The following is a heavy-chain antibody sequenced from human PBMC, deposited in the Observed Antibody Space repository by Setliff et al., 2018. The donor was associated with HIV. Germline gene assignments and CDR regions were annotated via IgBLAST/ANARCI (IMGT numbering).Heavy chain of an antibody. D-gene: IGHD1-26*01. Sequence: SVKVSCKASGGTFSSYAISWVRQAPGQGLEWMGGIIPIFGTANYAQKFQGRVTITTDESTSTAYMELSSLRSEDTAVYYCARYRPNHPQNAFDIWGQGTMVTVSS. CDR1: GGTFSSYA. CDR2: IIPIFGTA. V-gene: IGHV1-69*05. J-gene: IGHJ3*02. CDR3: ARYRPNHPQNAFDI.